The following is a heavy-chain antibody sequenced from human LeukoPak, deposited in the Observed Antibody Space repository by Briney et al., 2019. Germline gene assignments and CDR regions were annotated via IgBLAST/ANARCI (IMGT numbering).Heavy chain of an antibody. CDR1: GGTFSSYA. CDR3: ARVAGGAVALSSNVYSEGVFDY. Sequence: GASVKVSCKASGGTFSSYAISWVRQAPGQGLEWMGRIIPIFGIANYAQKFQGRVTITADKSTSTAYMELSSLRSEDTAVYYCARVAGGAVALSSNVYSEGVFDYWGQGTLVTVSS. V-gene: IGHV1-69*04. CDR2: IIPIFGIA. D-gene: IGHD6-19*01. J-gene: IGHJ4*02.